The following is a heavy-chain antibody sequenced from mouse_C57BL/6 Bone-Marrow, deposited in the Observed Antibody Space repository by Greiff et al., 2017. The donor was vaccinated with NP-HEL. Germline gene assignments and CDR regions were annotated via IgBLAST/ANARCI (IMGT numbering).Heavy chain of an antibody. CDR1: GFNIKNTY. J-gene: IGHJ2*01. V-gene: IGHV14-3*01. D-gene: IGHD2-4*01. Sequence: VQLQQSVAELVRPGASVKLSCTASGFNIKNTYMHWVKQRPEQGLEWIGRIDPANGNTKYAPKFQGKATITADTSSNTAYLQLSSLTSEDTAIYYCASLYYDYDGRYYFDYWGPGTTLTVSS. CDR3: ASLYYDYDGRYYFDY. CDR2: IDPANGNT.